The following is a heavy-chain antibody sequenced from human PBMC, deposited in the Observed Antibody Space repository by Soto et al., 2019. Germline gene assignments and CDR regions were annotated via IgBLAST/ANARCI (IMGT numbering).Heavy chain of an antibody. Sequence: QVQLQESGPGLVKPSETLSLTCTVTNGSISSYYWSWIRQPPGKGLEWIGNMYYSGSTNYNPSLKSRVTISVDTSKNQFSLNLSSVTAADTAVYYCARGASPYYFDYWGQGTLVTVSS. CDR2: MYYSGST. CDR3: ARGASPYYFDY. CDR1: NGSISSYY. J-gene: IGHJ4*02. V-gene: IGHV4-59*01.